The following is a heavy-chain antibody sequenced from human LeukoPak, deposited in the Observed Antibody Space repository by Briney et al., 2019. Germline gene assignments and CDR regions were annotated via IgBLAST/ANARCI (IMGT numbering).Heavy chain of an antibody. D-gene: IGHD1-26*01. CDR2: ISASGGGT. CDR3: AAWDPNFYYMDV. Sequence: GGSLGLSCAMSGVTNSMSWVRQAPGKGLEWVSSISASGGGTHYTGSVKGRFTISRDNSKKTIYLQMNTLRVDDTAKYFCAAWDPNFYYMDVWGKGTTVTV. CDR1: GVTNS. J-gene: IGHJ6*03. V-gene: IGHV3-23*01.